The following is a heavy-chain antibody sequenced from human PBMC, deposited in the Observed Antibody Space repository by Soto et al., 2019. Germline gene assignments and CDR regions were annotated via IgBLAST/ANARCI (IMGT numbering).Heavy chain of an antibody. CDR2: ISAYNGNT. J-gene: IGHJ5*02. D-gene: IGHD6-13*01. CDR3: ARDRAGYSSSWYLT. CDR1: GYTFTSYG. Sequence: EASVKVSCKASGYTFTSYGISWVRQAPGQGLEWMGWISAYNGNTNYAQKLQGRVTMTTDTSTSTAYMELRSLRSDDTAVYYCARDRAGYSSSWYLTWGQGTLVTVSS. V-gene: IGHV1-18*01.